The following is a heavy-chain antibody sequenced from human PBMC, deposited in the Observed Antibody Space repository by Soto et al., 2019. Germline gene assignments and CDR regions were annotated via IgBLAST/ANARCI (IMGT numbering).Heavy chain of an antibody. CDR1: GFTFSDYY. J-gene: IGHJ5*02. D-gene: IGHD3-10*01. CDR3: ARDYYGSGSYGWFDP. V-gene: IGHV3-11*05. CDR2: ISSSTNYT. Sequence: QVQLVESGGGLVKPGGSLRLSCTASGFTFSDYYMSWIRQALGKGLEWVSCISSSTNYTKYADSVKGRFTISRDNAKNSLYLQMNSLRAEDTAVYYCARDYYGSGSYGWFDPWGQGTLVTVSS.